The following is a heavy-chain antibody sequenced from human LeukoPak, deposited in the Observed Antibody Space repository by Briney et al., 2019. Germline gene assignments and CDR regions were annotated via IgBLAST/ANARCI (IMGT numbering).Heavy chain of an antibody. CDR3: ARAFSDVGDAFDM. CDR2: INQDASVR. V-gene: IGHV3-74*01. CDR1: GFTFSSHW. J-gene: IGHJ3*02. Sequence: GGSLRLSCVACGFTFSSHWMHWVRQAPGKGLEWVSRINQDASVRDYAGSARGRFTISRDNAKNMLYLQMDSLRDEDTAVYYCARAFSDVGDAFDMWGQGTMVTASS.